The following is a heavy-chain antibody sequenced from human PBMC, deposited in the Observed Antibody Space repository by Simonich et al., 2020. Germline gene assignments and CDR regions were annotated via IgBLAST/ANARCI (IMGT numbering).Heavy chain of an antibody. CDR1: GGSFSGYY. D-gene: IGHD3-16*01. CDR2: NNHSGST. CDR3: ARPLGIVWAFDI. Sequence: QVQLQQWGAGLLKPSETLSLTCAVYGGSFSGYYWSWIPQPPGKGLEGIGENNHSGSTNYNPSLKSRVTISVDTSKNQFSLKLSSVTAADTAVYYCARPLGIVWAFDIWGQGTMVTVSS. V-gene: IGHV4-34*01. J-gene: IGHJ3*02.